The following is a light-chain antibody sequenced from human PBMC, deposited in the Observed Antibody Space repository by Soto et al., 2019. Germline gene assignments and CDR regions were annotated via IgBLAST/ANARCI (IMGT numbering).Light chain of an antibody. Sequence: EVVLTQSPDTLSLSPGETATLSCRASQSVDRYVAWYHQKVGQAPRLPIYDAYTRATGVGARFTGSGSATDFSLTITSLQPEDFGVYYCQQRSNWPPEITFGQGTRLEIK. V-gene: IGKV3-11*01. J-gene: IGKJ5*01. CDR1: QSVDRY. CDR2: DAY. CDR3: QQRSNWPPEIT.